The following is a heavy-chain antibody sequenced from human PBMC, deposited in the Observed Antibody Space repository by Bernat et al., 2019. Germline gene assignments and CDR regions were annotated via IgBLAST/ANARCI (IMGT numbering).Heavy chain of an antibody. Sequence: QVQLVQSGAEVKKPGASVKVSCKASGYTFTSYGISWVRQAPGQGLEWMGWISAYNGNTNYAQKLQGRVTMTTNTSTSTAYMELRSLRSDDTAVYYCASEVSLGGYYYYNGMDVWGQGTTVTVSS. CDR3: ASEVSLGGYYYYNGMDV. CDR1: GYTFTSYG. CDR2: ISAYNGNT. V-gene: IGHV1-18*01. D-gene: IGHD2-15*01. J-gene: IGHJ6*02.